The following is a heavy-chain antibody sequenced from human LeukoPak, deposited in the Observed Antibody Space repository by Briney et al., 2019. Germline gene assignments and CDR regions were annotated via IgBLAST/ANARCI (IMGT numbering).Heavy chain of an antibody. D-gene: IGHD5-12*01. V-gene: IGHV1-2*02. Sequence: ASVKVSCTASGYTFAGYYMHWVRQAPGQGLEWMAWINPNSGGTNYAEYFQGRVAMTRDTSITTAYMELSRLRSDDTAVYYCARGSPIVATDLVDYWGQGTLVTVSS. CDR3: ARGSPIVATDLVDY. CDR1: GYTFAGYY. J-gene: IGHJ4*02. CDR2: INPNSGGT.